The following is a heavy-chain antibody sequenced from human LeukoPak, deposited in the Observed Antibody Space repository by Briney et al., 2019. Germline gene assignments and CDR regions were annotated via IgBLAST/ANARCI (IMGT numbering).Heavy chain of an antibody. CDR1: GDSISNFY. CDR3: ARSIAAAGVIDY. CDR2: IHYGGST. V-gene: IGHV4-59*12. J-gene: IGHJ4*02. Sequence: PSETLSLTCNVSGDSISNFYWSWNRQSPGKGLEWIGYIHYGGSTTYNPSLRSRVTISVDTSKNQFSLKLSSVTAADTAVYYCARSIAAAGVIDYWGQGTLVTVSS. D-gene: IGHD6-13*01.